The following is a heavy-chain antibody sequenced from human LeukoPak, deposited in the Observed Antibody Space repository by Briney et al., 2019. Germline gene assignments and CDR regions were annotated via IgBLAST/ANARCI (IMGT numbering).Heavy chain of an antibody. Sequence: GGSLRLSCAASGFTFSTYAMTWVRQAPGKGLEWVSIISGSGGADTYYAESVKGRFTISRDNSKNTLYLQMNSLRAEDTAVYYCARDRPYSSGWYIIDYWGQGTLVTVSS. J-gene: IGHJ4*02. CDR1: GFTFSTYA. V-gene: IGHV3-23*01. CDR3: ARDRPYSSGWYIIDY. D-gene: IGHD6-19*01. CDR2: ISGSGGADT.